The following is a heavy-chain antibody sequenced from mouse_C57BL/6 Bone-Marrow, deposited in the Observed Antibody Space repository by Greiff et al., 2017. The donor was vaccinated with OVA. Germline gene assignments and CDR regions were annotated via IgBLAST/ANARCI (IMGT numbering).Heavy chain of an antibody. J-gene: IGHJ1*03. CDR1: GYTFTSYW. V-gene: IGHV1-74*01. Sequence: VKLQQPGAELVKPGASVKVSCKASGYTFTSYWMHWVKQRPGQGLEWIGRIHPSDSDTNYNQKFKGKATLTVDKSSSTAYMQLSSLTSADSAVYYGAIEGTTVVATWYFDVWGTGTTVTVSS. CDR2: IHPSDSDT. CDR3: AIEGTTVVATWYFDV. D-gene: IGHD1-1*01.